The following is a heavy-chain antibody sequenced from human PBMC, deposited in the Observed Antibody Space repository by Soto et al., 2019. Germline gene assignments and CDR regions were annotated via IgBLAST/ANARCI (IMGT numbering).Heavy chain of an antibody. CDR1: GYTFTSYA. Sequence: QVQLVQSGAEVKKPGASVKVSCKASGYTFTSYAMHWVRQAPGQRLEWMGWINAGNGNTKYSQKFQGRVTITRDTSASTAYMELSSLRSEDTAVYYYARGPFGPVGSQFDYWGQGTLVTVSS. CDR3: ARGPFGPVGSQFDY. V-gene: IGHV1-3*01. J-gene: IGHJ4*02. D-gene: IGHD1-26*01. CDR2: INAGNGNT.